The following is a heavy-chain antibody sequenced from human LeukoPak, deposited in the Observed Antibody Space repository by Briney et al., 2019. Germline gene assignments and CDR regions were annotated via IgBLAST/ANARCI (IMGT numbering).Heavy chain of an antibody. CDR3: AISGSYYYAFDI. D-gene: IGHD1-26*01. Sequence: ASVKVSCKASGYTFTSYGISWVRQAPGQRLEWMGWISAYNGNTNYAQKLQGRVTMTTDTSTSTAYMELRSLRSDDTAVYYCAISGSYYYAFDIWGQGTMVTVSS. J-gene: IGHJ3*02. V-gene: IGHV1-18*01. CDR1: GYTFTSYG. CDR2: ISAYNGNT.